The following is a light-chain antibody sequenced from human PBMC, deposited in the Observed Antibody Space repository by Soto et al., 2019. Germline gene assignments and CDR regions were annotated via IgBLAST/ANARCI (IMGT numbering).Light chain of an antibody. CDR1: SSDIGGYDY. CDR2: DVN. Sequence: QSVLTQPASVSGSPGXSITLSCTGTSSDIGGYDYVSWYQRHPGKAPKLIIYDVNNRPSGVSNRFSGSKSGNTASLTISGLQAEDEADYYCTSYASGSSHVVFGGGTKLTVL. CDR3: TSYASGSSHVV. J-gene: IGLJ2*01. V-gene: IGLV2-14*01.